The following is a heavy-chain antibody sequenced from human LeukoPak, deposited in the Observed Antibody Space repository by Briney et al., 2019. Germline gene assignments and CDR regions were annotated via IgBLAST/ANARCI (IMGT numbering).Heavy chain of an antibody. CDR2: INPNSGGT. CDR3: ARVRGYDFWSGAMADFDY. CDR1: GYTFTGYY. V-gene: IGHV1-2*02. J-gene: IGHJ4*02. D-gene: IGHD3-3*01. Sequence: ASVKVSCKASGYTFTGYYMHWVRQAPGQGLEWMGWINPNSGGTNYAQKFQGRVTMTRDMSTSTVYMEVRSLRSEDTAVYYCARVRGYDFWSGAMADFDYWGQGTLVTVSS.